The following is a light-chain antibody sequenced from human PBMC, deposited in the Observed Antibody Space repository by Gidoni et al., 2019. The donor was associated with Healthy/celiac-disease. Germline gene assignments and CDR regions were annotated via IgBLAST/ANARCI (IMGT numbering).Light chain of an antibody. CDR2: AAS. Sequence: DIQFTQSPSFLSASVGDRVTITCWASQGISSYLAWYQQKPGKAPKLLIYAASTLQSGVPSRFSGSGSGTEFTLTISSLQPEDFATYYCQQLNSYPPAFGGGTKVEIK. CDR1: QGISSY. V-gene: IGKV1-9*01. CDR3: QQLNSYPPA. J-gene: IGKJ4*01.